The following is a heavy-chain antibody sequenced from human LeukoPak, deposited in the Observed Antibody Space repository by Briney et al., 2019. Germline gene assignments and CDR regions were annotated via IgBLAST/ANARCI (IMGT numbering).Heavy chain of an antibody. CDR3: ASGEDGYNGD. CDR2: TNHSGST. V-gene: IGHV4-34*01. CDR1: AVSFSGYY. J-gene: IGHJ4*02. D-gene: IGHD5-24*01. Sequence: PSETLSLTCAVDAVSFSGYYWSWLRQPPGQGLEWMGETNHSGSTNDNPSLTRRDTISVHTSKSQVSLKLSSVTAADTAVYSCASGEDGYNGDWGQGTLVTVSS.